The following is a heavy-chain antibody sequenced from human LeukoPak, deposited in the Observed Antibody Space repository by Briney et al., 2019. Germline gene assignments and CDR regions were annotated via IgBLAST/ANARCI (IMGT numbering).Heavy chain of an antibody. CDR3: AKPKCSYGLLPPDY. CDR1: GFTFSSFG. J-gene: IGHJ4*02. CDR2: ISYDGTKQ. V-gene: IGHV3-30*18. Sequence: PGGSLRLSCAASGFTFSSFGMHWVRQAPGKGLEWVAVISYDGTKQYYADSVKGRFTISRDSSENTLYLQMDSLRAEDTAVYYCAKPKCSYGLLPPDYWGQGTLLTVSS. D-gene: IGHD5-18*01.